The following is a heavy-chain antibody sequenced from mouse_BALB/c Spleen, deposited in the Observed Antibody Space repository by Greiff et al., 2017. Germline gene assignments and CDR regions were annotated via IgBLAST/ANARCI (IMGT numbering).Heavy chain of an antibody. D-gene: IGHD1-1*01. V-gene: IGHV1S127*01. Sequence: VQLQQPGAELVKPGASVKMSCKASGYTFTSYWMHWVKQRPGQGLEWIGVIDPSDSYTSYNQKFKGKATLTVDTSSSTAYMQLSSLTSEDSAVYYCTRFGYYGSSLYYAMDYWGQGTSVTVSS. CDR2: IDPSDSYT. J-gene: IGHJ4*01. CDR3: TRFGYYGSSLYYAMDY. CDR1: GYTFTSYW.